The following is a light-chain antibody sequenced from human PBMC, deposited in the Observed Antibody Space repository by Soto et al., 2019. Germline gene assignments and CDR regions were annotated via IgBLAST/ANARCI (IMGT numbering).Light chain of an antibody. CDR1: QDISNY. CDR2: AAS. J-gene: IGKJ1*01. CDR3: QKDNSAPPWT. Sequence: DIQMPQSPSSLSASVGDRVTITCRATQDISNYLAWYQQKPGKVPNLLIYAASTLQSGVPSRFCSSGSWTDFTLTISSLQPEDVATYYCQKDNSAPPWTFGQGTKVEI. V-gene: IGKV1-27*01.